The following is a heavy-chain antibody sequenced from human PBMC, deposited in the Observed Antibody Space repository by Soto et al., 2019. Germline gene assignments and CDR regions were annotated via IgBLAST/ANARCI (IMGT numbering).Heavy chain of an antibody. J-gene: IGHJ6*02. Sequence: SETLSLTCAVYGGSFSGYYWSWIRQPPGKGLEWIGEINHSGSTNYNPSLKSRVTISVDTSKNQFSLKLSSVTAADTAVYYCARKKRVIGQPLGSYYYSGMDVWAQGTTVTVSS. CDR2: INHSGST. CDR1: GGSFSGYY. D-gene: IGHD6-13*01. V-gene: IGHV4-34*01. CDR3: ARKKRVIGQPLGSYYYSGMDV.